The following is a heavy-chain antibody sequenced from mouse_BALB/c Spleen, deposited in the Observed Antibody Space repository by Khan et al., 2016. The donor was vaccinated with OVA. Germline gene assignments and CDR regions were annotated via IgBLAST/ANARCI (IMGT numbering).Heavy chain of an antibody. CDR1: GYTCTDYY. V-gene: IGHV1-77*01. D-gene: IGHD1-2*01. J-gene: IGHJ2*01. Sequence: VQLQESGAELARPGASVKLSCKASGYTCTDYYINWVKQRTGQGIEWIGDIYPGSGKHYYNAKFKGKATLTADKASSTAYMQLSSLTSEDSAVYFCARGDYGLYYFDYWGQGTTLTVSS. CDR3: ARGDYGLYYFDY. CDR2: IYPGSGKH.